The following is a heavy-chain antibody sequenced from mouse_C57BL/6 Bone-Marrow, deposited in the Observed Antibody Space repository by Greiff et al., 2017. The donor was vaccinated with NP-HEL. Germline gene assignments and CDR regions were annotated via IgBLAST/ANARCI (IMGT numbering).Heavy chain of an antibody. CDR2: IYPGDGDT. CDR3: GGPYDGYGFAY. Sequence: VQLQQSGPELVKPGASVKISCKASGYAFSSSWMNWVKQRPGKGLEWIGRIYPGDGDTNYNGKFKGKATLTADKSSSTAYMQLSSLTSEDSAVYFCGGPYDGYGFAYWGQGTLGTVSA. CDR1: GYAFSSSW. D-gene: IGHD2-9*01. V-gene: IGHV1-82*01. J-gene: IGHJ3*01.